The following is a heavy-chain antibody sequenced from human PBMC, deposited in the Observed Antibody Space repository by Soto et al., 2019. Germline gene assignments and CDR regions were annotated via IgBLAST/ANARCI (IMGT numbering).Heavy chain of an antibody. J-gene: IGHJ4*02. CDR2: ISGSGGTT. CDR1: GFTFNSYA. Sequence: PGGSLRLSCAASGFTFNSYAMAWVRQAPGKGLEWVSAISGSGGTTYYADSVKGRFTISRDNSKNTLYLQMNSLRAEDTALYYCAKDRFLPSDSRGYLFDYWGQGTQVTVSS. CDR3: AKDRFLPSDSRGYLFDY. D-gene: IGHD3-22*01. V-gene: IGHV3-23*01.